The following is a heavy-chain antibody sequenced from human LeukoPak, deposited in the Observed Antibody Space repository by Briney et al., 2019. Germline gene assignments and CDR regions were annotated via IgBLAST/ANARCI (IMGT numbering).Heavy chain of an antibody. Sequence: SETLSLTCTVSGGSISDYYWSWIRQPPGKGLEWIGYIHYSGNNKYNPSLKSRVSISVDTSKNQYSLKLNSVTAADTAVYFCSRGGGGIPFDYWGQGTLVSVSS. V-gene: IGHV4-59*01. J-gene: IGHJ4*01. D-gene: IGHD2-21*01. CDR2: IHYSGNN. CDR3: SRGGGGIPFDY. CDR1: GGSISDYY.